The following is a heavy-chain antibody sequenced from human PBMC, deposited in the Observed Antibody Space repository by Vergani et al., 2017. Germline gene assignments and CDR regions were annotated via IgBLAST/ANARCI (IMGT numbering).Heavy chain of an antibody. V-gene: IGHV1-69*02. CDR2: IIPILGIA. D-gene: IGHD3-10*01. J-gene: IGHJ6*03. Sequence: QVHLVQSGAEVKKPGSSVKVSCKASGGTFSSYTISWVRQAPGQGLEWMGRIIPILGIANYAQKIQGRYTITADKSQSTAYMELRSLRSDDTSVYYCARGRLVELLNSYYYFYMDVWGKGTTVTVSS. CDR1: GGTFSSYT. CDR3: ARGRLVELLNSYYYFYMDV.